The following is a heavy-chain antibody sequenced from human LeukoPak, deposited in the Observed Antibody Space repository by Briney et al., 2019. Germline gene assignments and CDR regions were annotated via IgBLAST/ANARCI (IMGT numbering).Heavy chain of an antibody. V-gene: IGHV3-9*01. D-gene: IGHD1-26*01. CDR1: GFTFDDYA. CDR3: ASSGSYWGDYYYMDV. Sequence: GGSLRLSCAASGFTFDDYAMHWVRQAPGKGLEWVSGISWNSGSTGYADSVKGRFTISRDNAKNSLYLQMNSLRAEDTALYYCASSGSYWGDYYYMDVWGKGTTVTVSS. CDR2: ISWNSGST. J-gene: IGHJ6*03.